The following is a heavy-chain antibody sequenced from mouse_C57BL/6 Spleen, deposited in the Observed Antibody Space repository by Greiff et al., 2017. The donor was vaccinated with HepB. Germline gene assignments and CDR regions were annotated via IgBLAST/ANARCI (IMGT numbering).Heavy chain of an antibody. CDR1: GFSLTSYG. D-gene: IGHD1-1*01. V-gene: IGHV2-3*01. CDR2: IWGDGST. Sequence: VQLQQSGPGLVAPSQSLSITCTVSGFSLTSYGVSWVRQPPGKGLEWLGVIWGDGSTNYHSALITRLSISKDNSKSQVFLKLNSLQTDDTATYYWAIFITTVVGYAMDDWGKGTSVTVAS. CDR3: AIFITTVVGYAMDD. J-gene: IGHJ4*01.